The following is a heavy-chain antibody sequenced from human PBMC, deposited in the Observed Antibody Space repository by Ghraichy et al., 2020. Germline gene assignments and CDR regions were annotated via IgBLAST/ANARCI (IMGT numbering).Heavy chain of an antibody. CDR2: IDPSTSYT. J-gene: IGHJ4*02. CDR1: GYTFTNYW. V-gene: IGHV5-10-1*01. CDR3: ARLHISSSWFGDFDF. Sequence: GESLNISCQGSGYTFTNYWISWVRHTPGKGLEWLGRIDPSTSYTNYNPSFQDHVSISVDTSISTAYLQWSNLKASDTAMYYCARLHISSSWFGDFDFWGKGSLISVSS. D-gene: IGHD6-13*01.